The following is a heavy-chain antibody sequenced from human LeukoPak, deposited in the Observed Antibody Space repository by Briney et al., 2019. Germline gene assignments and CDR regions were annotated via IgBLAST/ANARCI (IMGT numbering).Heavy chain of an antibody. V-gene: IGHV1-2*02. CDR3: ARDLRGFNWFGP. Sequence: ASVKVSCKTSGYTFTGYYMHWVRQAPGQGLEWMGWINPNSGGTNYAQKLQGRVTMTTDTSTSTAYMELRSLRSDDTAVYYCARDLRGFNWFGPWGQGTLVTVSS. J-gene: IGHJ5*02. CDR1: GYTFTGYY. CDR2: INPNSGGT.